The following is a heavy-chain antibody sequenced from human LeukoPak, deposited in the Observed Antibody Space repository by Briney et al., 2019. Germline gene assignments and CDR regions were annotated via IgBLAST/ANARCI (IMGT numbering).Heavy chain of an antibody. CDR3: ARSPRAPDFDY. CDR1: GGSISSYY. Sequence: SETLCLSCTVSGGSISSYYWSWIRQPPGKGLEWIGYIYYSGSTNYNPSLKSRVTISVDTSKNQFSLKLSSVTAADTAVYYCARSPRAPDFDYWGQGNLVTVSS. CDR2: IYYSGST. D-gene: IGHD1-26*01. V-gene: IGHV4-59*01. J-gene: IGHJ4*02.